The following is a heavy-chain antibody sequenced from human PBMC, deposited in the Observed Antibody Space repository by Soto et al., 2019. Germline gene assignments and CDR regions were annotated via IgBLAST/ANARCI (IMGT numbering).Heavy chain of an antibody. V-gene: IGHV3-7*05. Sequence: EVQLVESGGGLVQPGGSLRLSCAASGFTFSSYYMTWVRQAPGKGLEWVANINQEGSEKHYVDSVKGRLTNSRDNAKNSLYLQMNSLRAEDTAVYYCAKAGRGGWPEYNWLDPWGQGTLVTVSS. CDR3: AKAGRGGWPEYNWLDP. D-gene: IGHD6-19*01. J-gene: IGHJ5*02. CDR1: GFTFSSYY. CDR2: INQEGSEK.